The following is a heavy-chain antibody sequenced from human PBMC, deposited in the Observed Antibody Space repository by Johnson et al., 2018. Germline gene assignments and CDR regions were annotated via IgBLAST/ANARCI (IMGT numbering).Heavy chain of an antibody. J-gene: IGHJ6*02. Sequence: VQLVESGGGLVQPGRSMRLSCTASGFTFGAYAMSWVRQAPGKGLEWVTGISGSGGSTYYADSVKGRSHISRDNSKNTLYRQMNSLGAEETAEYYGAKASQPVGYYQLPGAEVDYYYGMDVWGQGTTVTVSS. CDR3: AKASQPVGYYQLPGAEVDYYYGMDV. CDR2: ISGSGGST. V-gene: IGHV3-23*04. CDR1: GFTFGAYA. D-gene: IGHD2-2*01.